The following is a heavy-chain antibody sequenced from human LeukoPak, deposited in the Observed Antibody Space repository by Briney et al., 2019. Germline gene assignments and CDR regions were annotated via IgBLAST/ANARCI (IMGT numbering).Heavy chain of an antibody. V-gene: IGHV1-58*01. CDR1: EFTFTSSA. CDR3: AADLAGSGSYYHFDY. CDR2: IVVGSGNT. J-gene: IGHJ4*02. Sequence: SVKVSCKASEFTFTSSAVQWVRQARGQRLEWIGWIVVGSGNTNYAQKFQERVTITRDMSTSTAYMELSSLRSEDTAVYYCAADLAGSGSYYHFDYWGQGTLVTVSS. D-gene: IGHD3-10*01.